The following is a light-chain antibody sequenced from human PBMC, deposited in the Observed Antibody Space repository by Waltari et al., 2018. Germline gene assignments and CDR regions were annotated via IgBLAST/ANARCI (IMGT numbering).Light chain of an antibody. CDR3: QQRSNWPRP. CDR2: DAS. V-gene: IGKV3-11*01. J-gene: IGKJ4*01. Sequence: EIVLTQSPATLSLSPGERATLACRASQSVSSYLAWYQQQPGQPPRLLIYDASNRATGIPARFGGSGSGTDFTLTSSSLEPEDFAVYYCQQRSNWPRPFGGGTKVEIK. CDR1: QSVSSY.